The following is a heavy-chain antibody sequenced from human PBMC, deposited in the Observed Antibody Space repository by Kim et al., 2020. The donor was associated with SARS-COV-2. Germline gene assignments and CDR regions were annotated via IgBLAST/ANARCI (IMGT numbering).Heavy chain of an antibody. D-gene: IGHD2-15*01. CDR1: GGTISSKNYY. V-gene: IGHV4-39*01. Sequence: SETLSLTCTVSGGTISSKNYYWGWIRQSAEKGLEWIASISYSGVTFYNPSLESRVTISVDTSKNQFSLKLSSVTAADTTVYYCPRQVMVGASANWFDPWGQGTLVTVSS. J-gene: IGHJ5*01. CDR2: ISYSGVT. CDR3: PRQVMVGASANWFDP.